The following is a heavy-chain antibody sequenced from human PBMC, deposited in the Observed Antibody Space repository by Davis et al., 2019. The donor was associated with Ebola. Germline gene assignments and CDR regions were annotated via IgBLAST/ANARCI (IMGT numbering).Heavy chain of an antibody. CDR3: AKAGDYYGSGSPYYYYYGMDV. J-gene: IGHJ6*04. V-gene: IGHV3-23*01. D-gene: IGHD3-10*01. CDR1: EFTFSSYA. CDR2: ISGSGGST. Sequence: GGSLRLSCAASEFTFSSYAMSWVRLAPGKGLEWVSAISGSGGSTYYADSVKGRFTISRDNSKNTLYLQMNSLRAEDTAVYYCAKAGDYYGSGSPYYYYYGMDVWGKGTTVTVSS.